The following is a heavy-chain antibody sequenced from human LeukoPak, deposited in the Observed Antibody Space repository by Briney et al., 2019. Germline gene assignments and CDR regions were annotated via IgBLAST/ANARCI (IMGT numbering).Heavy chain of an antibody. V-gene: IGHV1-3*01. J-gene: IGHJ4*02. CDR2: INAGNGNT. CDR3: ARGLLYSSSSHPIDY. D-gene: IGHD6-6*01. Sequence: ASVKVSCKASGYTFTSYAMHWVRQAPGQRLEWMGWINAGNGNTKYSQKFQGRVTITRDASASTAYMELSSLRSEDTAVYYCARGLLYSSSSHPIDYWGQGTLVTVSS. CDR1: GYTFTSYA.